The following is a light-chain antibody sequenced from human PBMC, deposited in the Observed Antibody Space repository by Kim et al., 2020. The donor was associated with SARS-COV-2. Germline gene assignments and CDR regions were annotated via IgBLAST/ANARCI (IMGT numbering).Light chain of an antibody. CDR1: ERLPRNY. J-gene: IGKJ2*01. V-gene: IGKV3-20*01. CDR3: QQYHLAPDT. CDR2: DAS. Sequence: EIVLTQSPGTLSLSPGERATLSCRASERLPRNYLAWFKQKPGQAPRLLIYDASSRATGVPDRFSGSGSGTDFTLTISRLEPEYFAVYFCQQYHLAPDTFGQGTNLDI.